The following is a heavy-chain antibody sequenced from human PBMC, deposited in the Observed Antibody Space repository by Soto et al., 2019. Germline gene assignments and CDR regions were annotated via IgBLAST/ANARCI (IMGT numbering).Heavy chain of an antibody. CDR2: IIPMVGPP. CDR1: GATFRSYS. Sequence: QAQLVQSGAEVKRPGSSVKVSCTASGATFRSYSISWVRQAPGQWLEWMGRIIPMVGPPNYAQKFQGRVTFSADKSTSTAYMVLTSLISDDTAVYYWATDGGSTSSSAYNYFMDDWGKGTPVTFSS. V-gene: IGHV1-69*08. CDR3: ATDGGSTSSSAYNYFMDD. D-gene: IGHD3-16*01. J-gene: IGHJ6*03.